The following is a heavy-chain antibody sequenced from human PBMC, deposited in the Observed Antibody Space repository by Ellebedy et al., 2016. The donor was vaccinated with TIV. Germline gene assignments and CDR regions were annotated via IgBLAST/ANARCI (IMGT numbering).Heavy chain of an antibody. V-gene: IGHV3-53*01. CDR2: IYSGGST. CDR1: GFTVSSNY. CDR3: ARVPLRGYSGYDPASYDAFDI. Sequence: GESLKISXAASGFTVSSNYMSWVRQAPGKGLEWVSVIYSGGSTYYADSVKGRFTISRDNSKNTLYLQMNSLRAEDTAVYYCARVPLRGYSGYDPASYDAFDIWGQGTMVTVSS. D-gene: IGHD5-12*01. J-gene: IGHJ3*02.